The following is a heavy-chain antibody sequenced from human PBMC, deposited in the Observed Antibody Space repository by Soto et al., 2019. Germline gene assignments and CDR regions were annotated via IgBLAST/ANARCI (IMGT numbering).Heavy chain of an antibody. D-gene: IGHD6-6*01. CDR2: MNPNSGNT. CDR1: GYTFTSYD. CDR3: ATPTGSSSSAPSYYYYMDV. J-gene: IGHJ6*03. Sequence: ASVKVSCKASGYTFTSYDINWVRQATGQGLEWMGWMNPNSGNTGYAQKFQGRVTMTRNTSISTAYMELSSLRSEDTAVYYCATPTGSSSSAPSYYYYMDVWGKGTTVTVSS. V-gene: IGHV1-8*01.